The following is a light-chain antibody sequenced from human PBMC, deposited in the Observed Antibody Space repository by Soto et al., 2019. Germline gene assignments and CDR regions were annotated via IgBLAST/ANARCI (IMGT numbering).Light chain of an antibody. J-gene: IGLJ1*01. CDR2: DVS. Sequence: QSALTQSASVSGSPGQSITISCTGASSDVGAYNSVSWYQHHPDKAPKLMIYDVSYRPSGVSNRFSGSKSGSTASLTISGLQAEDEADYFCSSYTGGNTPRYVFGTGTKLTVL. V-gene: IGLV2-14*03. CDR1: SSDVGAYNS. CDR3: SSYTGGNTPRYV.